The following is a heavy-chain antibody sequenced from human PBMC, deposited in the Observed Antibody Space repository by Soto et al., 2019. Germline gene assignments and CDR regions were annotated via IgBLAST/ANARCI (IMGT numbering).Heavy chain of an antibody. CDR2: IIPQFAAA. J-gene: IGHJ3*02. CDR3: TTTPLNSSGGPEEFDI. CDR1: GGTFSSSP. V-gene: IGHV1-69*06. Sequence: QVQLEQSGAEVKKPGSSVKVSCKASGGTFSSSPIYWVRQAPEQGLEWMGGIIPQFAAANYAQKFQGRVMSTADKSTSTAYLELSSLRSEDTAVYYCTTTPLNSSGGPEEFDIWGQGTVVTVSS. D-gene: IGHD6-25*01.